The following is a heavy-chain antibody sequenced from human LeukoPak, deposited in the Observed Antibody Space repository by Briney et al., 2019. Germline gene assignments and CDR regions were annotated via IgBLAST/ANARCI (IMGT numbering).Heavy chain of an antibody. CDR2: IYTSGST. Sequence: PSETLSLTCTVSGGSISSYYWSWIRQPAGKGLEWIGRIYTSGSTNYNPSPKSRVTMSVDTSKNQFSLKLSSVTAADTAVYYCARDGDYVLHYYYYMDVWGKGTTVTVSS. D-gene: IGHD4-17*01. CDR1: GGSISSYY. CDR3: ARDGDYVLHYYYYMDV. V-gene: IGHV4-4*07. J-gene: IGHJ6*03.